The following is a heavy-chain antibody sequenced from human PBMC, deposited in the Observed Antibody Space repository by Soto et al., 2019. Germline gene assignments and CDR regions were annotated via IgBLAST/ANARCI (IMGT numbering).Heavy chain of an antibody. Sequence: RASVKVSCKASGYTFTSYGISWVRQAPGQGLEWMGWISAYNGNTNYAQKLQGRVTMTTDTSTSTAYMELRSLRSDDTAVYYCARENYYDSSGYEGAFDIWGQGTMVTVPS. CDR3: ARENYYDSSGYEGAFDI. CDR1: GYTFTSYG. V-gene: IGHV1-18*04. J-gene: IGHJ3*02. D-gene: IGHD3-22*01. CDR2: ISAYNGNT.